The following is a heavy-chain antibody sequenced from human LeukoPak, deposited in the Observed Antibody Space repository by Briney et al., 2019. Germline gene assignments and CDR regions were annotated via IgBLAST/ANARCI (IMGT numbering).Heavy chain of an antibody. CDR2: INSDGSST. Sequence: GGSLRLSCAASAFTFGNYWMHWVRQAPGKGLVWVSRINSDGSSTTYAGSVKGRFTISRDNAKNTLYLQMNSLRAEDTAVYYCASHDFDYWGQGTLVTVSS. D-gene: IGHD3-3*01. V-gene: IGHV3-74*03. CDR1: AFTFGNYW. J-gene: IGHJ4*02. CDR3: ASHDFDY.